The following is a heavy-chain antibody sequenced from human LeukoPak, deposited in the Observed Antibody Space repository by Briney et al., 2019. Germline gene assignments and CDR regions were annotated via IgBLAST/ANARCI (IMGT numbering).Heavy chain of an antibody. CDR3: ARSGGLQKFDY. Sequence: GGSLRLSCAASGFTFSSYSMNWVRQAPGKGLEWVSSISSSSSYIYYADSVKGRFTISRDTSKNTLYLQMNSLRTEDTAVYYCARSGGLQKFDYWGQGTLVTVSS. V-gene: IGHV3-21*01. CDR1: GFTFSSYS. D-gene: IGHD4-11*01. J-gene: IGHJ4*02. CDR2: ISSSSSYI.